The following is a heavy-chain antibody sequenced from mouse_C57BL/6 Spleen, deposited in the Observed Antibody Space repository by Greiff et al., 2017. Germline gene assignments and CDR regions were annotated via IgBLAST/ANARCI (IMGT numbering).Heavy chain of an antibody. Sequence: QVQLQQSGAELVMPGASVKLSCKASGYTFTSYWMHWVKQRPGQGLEWIGEIDPSDSYTNYNQKFKGKSTLTVDKSSSTAYMQLSSLTSEDSAVYYCARRGLGPYFDDWGQGTTLTVSS. CDR3: ARRGLGPYFDD. CDR2: IDPSDSYT. CDR1: GYTFTSYW. V-gene: IGHV1-69*01. D-gene: IGHD4-1*01. J-gene: IGHJ2*01.